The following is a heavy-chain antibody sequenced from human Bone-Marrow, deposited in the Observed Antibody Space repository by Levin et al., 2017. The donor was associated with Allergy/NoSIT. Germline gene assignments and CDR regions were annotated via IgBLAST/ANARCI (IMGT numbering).Heavy chain of an antibody. CDR2: INHSGST. CDR1: GGSFSGYY. V-gene: IGHV4-34*01. J-gene: IGHJ5*02. Sequence: SETLSLTCAVYGGSFSGYYWSWIRQPPGKGLEWIGEINHSGSTNYNPSLKSRVTISVDTSKNQFSLKLSSVTAADTAVYYCARGYLLYRHCSGGSCLMFDPWGQGTLVTVSS. D-gene: IGHD2-15*01. CDR3: ARGYLLYRHCSGGSCLMFDP.